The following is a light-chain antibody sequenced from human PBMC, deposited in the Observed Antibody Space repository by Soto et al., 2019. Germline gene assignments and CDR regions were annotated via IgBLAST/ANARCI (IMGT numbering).Light chain of an antibody. J-gene: IGKJ4*01. Sequence: EVVLTQSPAILSLSPGERATLSCRASQSVKSSFAWYQQKPGQPPRLLIYDASHRATGIPARFSGSGSGTDFTLTISSLEPEDVAAYFCQQRSNWPPVTFGGGTKVQI. V-gene: IGKV3-11*01. CDR1: QSVKSS. CDR2: DAS. CDR3: QQRSNWPPVT.